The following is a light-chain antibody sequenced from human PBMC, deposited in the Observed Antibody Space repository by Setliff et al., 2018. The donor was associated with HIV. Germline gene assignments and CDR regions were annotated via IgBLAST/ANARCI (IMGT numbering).Light chain of an antibody. Sequence: HSARTHPASVSGSLGQSITMSCTGTSRDVGGHNYVSWYQQHPGKAPKLMIYDVSNRPSGVSNRFSGSKSGSTASLTISGLQAEDEADYYCSSFTSSNIYVFGTGTKVTVL. CDR1: SRDVGGHNY. CDR3: SSFTSSNIYV. V-gene: IGLV2-14*03. CDR2: DVS. J-gene: IGLJ1*01.